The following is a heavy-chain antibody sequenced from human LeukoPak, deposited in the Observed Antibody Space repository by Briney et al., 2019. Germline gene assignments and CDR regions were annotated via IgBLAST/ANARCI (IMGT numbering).Heavy chain of an antibody. D-gene: IGHD3-22*01. Sequence: SVKVSCKASGGTLSSYAISWVRQAPGQGLEWMGGIIPIFGTANYAQKFQGRVTITADESTSTAYMELSSLRSEDTAVYYCARDKGSYDSSGYYSGVYWGQGTLVTVSS. CDR2: IIPIFGTA. CDR1: GGTLSSYA. CDR3: ARDKGSYDSSGYYSGVY. J-gene: IGHJ4*02. V-gene: IGHV1-69*13.